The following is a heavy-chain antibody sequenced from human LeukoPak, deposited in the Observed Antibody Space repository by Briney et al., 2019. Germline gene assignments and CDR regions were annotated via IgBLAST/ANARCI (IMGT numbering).Heavy chain of an antibody. CDR3: ARHGLGYCSSTSCYTEMDY. V-gene: IGHV5-51*01. Sequence: GESLKISCKGSGYSFTSYWIGWVRQMPGKGLEWMGIIYPGDSDTRYSPSFQGQVTISADKSINTAYLQWSSLKASDTAMYYCARHGLGYCSSTSCYTEMDYWGQGTLVTVSS. CDR1: GYSFTSYW. D-gene: IGHD2-2*02. J-gene: IGHJ4*02. CDR2: IYPGDSDT.